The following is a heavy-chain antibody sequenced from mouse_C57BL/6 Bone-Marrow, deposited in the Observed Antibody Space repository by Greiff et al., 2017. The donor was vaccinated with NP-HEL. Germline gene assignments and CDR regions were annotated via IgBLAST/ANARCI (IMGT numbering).Heavy chain of an antibody. Sequence: QVQLQQPGAELVMPGASVKLSCKASGYTFTSYWMHWVKQRPGKGLEWIGYINPSDSYTNYNQKFKGKSTLTVDKSSSTAYMQLSSLTSEDSAVYYCASWSRTGGATEYYFDYWGRGTTLTVSA. V-gene: IGHV1-69*01. CDR2: INPSDSYT. CDR1: GYTFTSYW. CDR3: ASWSRTGGATEYYFDY. D-gene: IGHD1-1*01. J-gene: IGHJ2*01.